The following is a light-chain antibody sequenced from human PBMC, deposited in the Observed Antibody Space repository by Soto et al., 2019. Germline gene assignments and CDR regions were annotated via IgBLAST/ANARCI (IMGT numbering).Light chain of an antibody. Sequence: QSALTQPRSVSGSPGQSVTISCTGTSSDVGGYNYVSWYQQHPGKVPKLMIYDVSKRPSGVPDRFSGSKSGNTASLTISGLQAEDEAAYYCCSYGGSYTFVFGTGTKLTVL. CDR2: DVS. CDR3: CSYGGSYTFV. J-gene: IGLJ1*01. CDR1: SSDVGGYNY. V-gene: IGLV2-11*01.